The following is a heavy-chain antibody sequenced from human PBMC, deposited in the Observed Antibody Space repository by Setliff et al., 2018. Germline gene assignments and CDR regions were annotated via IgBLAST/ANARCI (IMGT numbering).Heavy chain of an antibody. CDR1: GHSLTSNH. D-gene: IGHD3-22*01. CDR2: INPNDGYT. J-gene: IGHJ4*02. Sequence: ASVKVSCKASGHSLTSNHFHWGRQAPGKGLEWMGTINPNDGYTIYAPAFQGRVTMTTDTSTSTAYMELTSLTSDDTALYYCVRGQGPRTVVAIPFDHWGQGTLVTVSS. V-gene: IGHV1-18*01. CDR3: VRGQGPRTVVAIPFDH.